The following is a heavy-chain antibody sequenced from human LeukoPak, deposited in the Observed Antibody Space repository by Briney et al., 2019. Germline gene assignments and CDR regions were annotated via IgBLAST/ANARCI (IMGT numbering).Heavy chain of an antibody. V-gene: IGHV3-21*01. Sequence: GGSLRLSCAASGFTLSDYHMNWVRQAPEKGLEWLSSITTISHYIYYAGAVRGRFTISRDNAKNSLYLQMNSLRGEDTAVYYCARSGGLGTYHQLRYNWFDPWGQGTLVTVSS. CDR3: ARSGGLGTYHQLRYNWFDP. CDR2: ITTISHYI. D-gene: IGHD2-15*01. CDR1: GFTLSDYH. J-gene: IGHJ5*02.